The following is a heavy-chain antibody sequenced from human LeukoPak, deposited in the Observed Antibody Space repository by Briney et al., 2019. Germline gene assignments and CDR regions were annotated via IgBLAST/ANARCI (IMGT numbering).Heavy chain of an antibody. D-gene: IGHD6-19*01. J-gene: IGHJ6*02. CDR3: ARGNRWLVFYYYGMDV. V-gene: IGHV3-48*01. Sequence: PGGSLRLSCAASGFTFSSYSMSWVRQAPGKGLEWVSYISSSSSTIYYADSVKGRFTISRDNAKNSLYPQMNSPRAEDTAVYYCARGNRWLVFYYYGMDVWGQGTTVTVSS. CDR2: ISSSSSTI. CDR1: GFTFSSYS.